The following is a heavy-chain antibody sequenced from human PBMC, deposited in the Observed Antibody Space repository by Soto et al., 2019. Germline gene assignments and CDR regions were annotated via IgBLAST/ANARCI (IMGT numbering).Heavy chain of an antibody. CDR1: GGSFSGYY. Sequence: QVQLQQWGAGLLKSSETLSLTCAVYGGSFSGYYWSWIRQPPGKGLEWIGEINYSGSTNYNPSLKSRVTISVDTPKNQRSLKLSFVTAADTAVYYCARTYGSGSRGTLDIWGQGTMVTVSS. CDR2: INYSGST. CDR3: ARTYGSGSRGTLDI. J-gene: IGHJ3*02. V-gene: IGHV4-34*01. D-gene: IGHD3-10*01.